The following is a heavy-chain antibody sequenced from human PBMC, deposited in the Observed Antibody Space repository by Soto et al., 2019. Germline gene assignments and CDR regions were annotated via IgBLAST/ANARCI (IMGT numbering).Heavy chain of an antibody. CDR3: AREGSCSSTTCPHDAFDI. D-gene: IGHD2-2*01. CDR1: GFTFSSYY. J-gene: IGHJ3*02. CDR2: ISGSGTTI. V-gene: IGHV3-48*01. Sequence: GESLKISCAASGFTFSSYYMNWVRQAPGRGLEWVSYISGSGTTIYYADSVKGRFTISRDNAKNSLFLHMNSLRAEDTAVYYCAREGSCSSTTCPHDAFDIWGQGTMVTVSS.